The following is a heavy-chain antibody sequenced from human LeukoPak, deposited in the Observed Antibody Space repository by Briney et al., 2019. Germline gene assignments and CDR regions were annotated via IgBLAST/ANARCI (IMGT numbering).Heavy chain of an antibody. D-gene: IGHD6-19*01. CDR3: ARSYSSARSDY. J-gene: IGHJ4*02. Sequence: SQTLSLTCTVSGGSISGYYWSWIRQPPGKGLEWIGYIYYTGSTNYNPSLKSRVTISVDTSKNQFSLKLNSVTAADTAVYFCARSYSSARSDYWGQGTLVTVSS. CDR1: GGSISGYY. V-gene: IGHV4-59*01. CDR2: IYYTGST.